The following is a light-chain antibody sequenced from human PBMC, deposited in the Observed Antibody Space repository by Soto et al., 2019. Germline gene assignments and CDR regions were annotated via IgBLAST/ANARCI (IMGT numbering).Light chain of an antibody. CDR3: QQRSNWPLT. CDR1: QSVSSY. J-gene: IGKJ4*01. V-gene: IGKV3-11*01. CDR2: DAS. Sequence: EIVLTQSPATLSLSPGERATLSCRASQSVSSYLAWYQQKPGQAPRLLIYDASNRATGIPARFSGSGSGTDFTLNIGSLEPEDFAVYYCQQRSNWPLTFGGGTKVEIK.